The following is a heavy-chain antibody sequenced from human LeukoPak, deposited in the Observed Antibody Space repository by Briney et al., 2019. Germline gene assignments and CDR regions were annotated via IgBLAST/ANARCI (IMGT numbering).Heavy chain of an antibody. CDR1: GSSISSGDYY. Sequence: TLSLTCTVSGSSISSGDYYWSWIRQPPGKALEWLALLYWNDYKYYSPSLKSRLSITRDTSKNQVVLTLTNMDPVDTATYFCAHSRTSAWPTPYNYFDPWGQGTLVTVSS. J-gene: IGHJ5*02. D-gene: IGHD6-19*01. CDR3: AHSRTSAWPTPYNYFDP. CDR2: LYWNDYK. V-gene: IGHV2-5*01.